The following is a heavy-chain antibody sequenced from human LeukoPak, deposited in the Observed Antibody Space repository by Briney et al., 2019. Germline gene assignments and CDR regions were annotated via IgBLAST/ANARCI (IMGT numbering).Heavy chain of an antibody. CDR2: INHSGST. Sequence: SETLSLTCAVYGGSFSGYYWSWIRQPPGKGLEWIGEINHSGSTNYNPSLKSRVTISVDTSKNQFSLKLSSVTAADTAVYYCARVRIAMVRGVIISGNWFDPWGQGTLVTVSS. CDR1: GGSFSGYY. J-gene: IGHJ5*02. V-gene: IGHV4-34*01. CDR3: ARVRIAMVRGVIISGNWFDP. D-gene: IGHD3-10*01.